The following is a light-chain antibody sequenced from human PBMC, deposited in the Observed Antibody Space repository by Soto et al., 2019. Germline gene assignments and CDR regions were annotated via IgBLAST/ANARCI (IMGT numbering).Light chain of an antibody. CDR1: QSVSGRY. CDR2: DAS. V-gene: IGKV3-20*01. CDR3: QQYGTSPQT. J-gene: IGKJ1*01. Sequence: EIVLTQSPGTLSLSPGERATLSCRASQSVSGRYLSWYQQKPGQTPRLLIYDASTRATGIPDRFSGSGSGTDFTLTISRLEPEDFAVYYCQQYGTSPQTCGQGTKGDIK.